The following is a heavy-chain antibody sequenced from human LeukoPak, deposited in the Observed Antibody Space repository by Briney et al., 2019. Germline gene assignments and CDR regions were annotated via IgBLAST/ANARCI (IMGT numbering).Heavy chain of an antibody. D-gene: IGHD6-25*01. Sequence: GGSLRLSCSASGFPFDDYGMSWVPQAPGKGLEWVCGINWNGGSTGYADSVKDRFTIARDNAKNSLYLQMNSLRAEDTALYYCARDKTADLDYWGQGTLVTVSS. CDR3: ARDKTADLDY. J-gene: IGHJ4*02. V-gene: IGHV3-20*04. CDR1: GFPFDDYG. CDR2: INWNGGST.